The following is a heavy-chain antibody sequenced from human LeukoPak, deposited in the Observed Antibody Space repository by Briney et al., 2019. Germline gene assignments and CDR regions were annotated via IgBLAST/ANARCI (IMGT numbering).Heavy chain of an antibody. CDR3: ARHLGYDFWSGYDY. Sequence: SETLSLTCTVSGGSISSSSYYWGWIRQPPGKVLVWIGSIYYSGSTYYNPSLKSRVTISVDTSKNQFSLKLSSVTAADTAVYYCARHLGYDFWSGYDYWGQGTLVTVSS. V-gene: IGHV4-39*01. D-gene: IGHD3-3*01. CDR1: GGSISSSSYY. CDR2: IYYSGST. J-gene: IGHJ4*02.